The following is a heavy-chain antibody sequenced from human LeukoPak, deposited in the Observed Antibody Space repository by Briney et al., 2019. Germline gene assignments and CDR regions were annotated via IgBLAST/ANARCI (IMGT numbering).Heavy chain of an antibody. Sequence: GESLKISCKGFGYSFTSYWIGWVRQMPGKGLEWMGIIYPGDSDTRYSPSFQGQVTISADKSISTAYLQWSSLKASDTAMYYCARSTDTAMANLDYWGQGTLVTVSS. J-gene: IGHJ4*02. CDR2: IYPGDSDT. CDR1: GYSFTSYW. V-gene: IGHV5-51*01. D-gene: IGHD5-18*01. CDR3: ARSTDTAMANLDY.